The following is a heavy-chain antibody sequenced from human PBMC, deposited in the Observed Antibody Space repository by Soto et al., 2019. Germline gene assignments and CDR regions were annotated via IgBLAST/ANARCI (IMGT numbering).Heavy chain of an antibody. Sequence: GGSLRLSCAASGFTFSSYAMSWVRQAPGKGLEWVSAISGSGGSTYYADSVKGRFTISRDNSKNTLYLQMNSLRAEDTAVYYCEKELAQRGAYYGMDVWGQGTTVTVSS. CDR1: GFTFSSYA. J-gene: IGHJ6*02. D-gene: IGHD6-25*01. CDR2: ISGSGGST. V-gene: IGHV3-23*01. CDR3: EKELAQRGAYYGMDV.